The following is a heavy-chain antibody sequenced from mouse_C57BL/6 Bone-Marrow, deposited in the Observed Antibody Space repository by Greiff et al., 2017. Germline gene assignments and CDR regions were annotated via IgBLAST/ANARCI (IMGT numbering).Heavy chain of an antibody. CDR3: ARGELGFAY. Sequence: QVQLQQPGAELVRPGSSVKLSCKASGYTFTSYWMDWVKQRPGQGLEWIGNIYPSDSETHYNQKFKDKATLTVDKSSSTAYMQLSSLTSEDSAVYCCARGELGFAYWGQGTLVTVSA. J-gene: IGHJ3*01. CDR1: GYTFTSYW. CDR2: IYPSDSET. V-gene: IGHV1-61*01. D-gene: IGHD4-1*01.